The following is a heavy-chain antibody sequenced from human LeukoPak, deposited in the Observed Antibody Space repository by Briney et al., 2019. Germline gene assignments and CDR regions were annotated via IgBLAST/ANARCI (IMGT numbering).Heavy chain of an antibody. CDR2: ISAYNGNT. CDR3: ARDHPEDIVVVPAAPDAFDI. CDR1: GYTFTSYG. V-gene: IGHV1-18*01. J-gene: IGHJ3*02. Sequence: GASVKVSCKASGYTFTSYGISWVRQAPGQGLEWMGWISAYNGNTNYAQKLQGRVTMTTDTSTSTAYMELRSLRSDDTAVYYCARDHPEDIVVVPAAPDAFDIWGQGTMVTVSS. D-gene: IGHD2-2*01.